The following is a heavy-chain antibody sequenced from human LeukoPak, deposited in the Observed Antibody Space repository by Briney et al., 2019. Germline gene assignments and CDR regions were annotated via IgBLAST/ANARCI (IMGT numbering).Heavy chain of an antibody. Sequence: ASVKVSCKASGYTFTSYAMHWVRQAPGQRLEWMGWINAGNGNTKYSQKFQGRVTITRDTSASTAYMELSSLRSEDTAVYYCARDGPRGYSYGPFFDYWGQGTLVTVSS. V-gene: IGHV1-3*01. J-gene: IGHJ4*02. CDR3: ARDGPRGYSYGPFFDY. D-gene: IGHD5-18*01. CDR2: INAGNGNT. CDR1: GYTFTSYA.